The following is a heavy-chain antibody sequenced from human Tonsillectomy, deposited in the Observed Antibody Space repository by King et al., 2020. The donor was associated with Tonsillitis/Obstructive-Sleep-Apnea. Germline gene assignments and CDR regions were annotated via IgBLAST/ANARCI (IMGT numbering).Heavy chain of an antibody. Sequence: HVQLQQWGAGLLKPSETLSLTCAVYGGSFSGYYWSWIRQPPGKGLEWIGEISHSGSPNYNPSLKSRVTISVDTSKSKNQFSLGLRSVTAADTAVYYCATDEYGDYGLDFWGQGTLVTVSS. D-gene: IGHD4-17*01. CDR1: GGSFSGYY. CDR2: ISHSGSP. V-gene: IGHV4-34*01. CDR3: ATDEYGDYGLDF. J-gene: IGHJ4*02.